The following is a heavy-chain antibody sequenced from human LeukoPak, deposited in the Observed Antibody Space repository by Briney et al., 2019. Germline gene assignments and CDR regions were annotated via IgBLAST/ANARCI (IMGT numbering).Heavy chain of an antibody. CDR1: GGTFSSYT. J-gene: IGHJ5*02. V-gene: IGHV1-69*04. CDR2: IIPILGIA. D-gene: IGHD3-10*01. Sequence: ASVKVSCXASGGTFSSYTISWVRQAHGQGLEWMARIIPILGIANYAQKFQGRVTITADKSTSTAYMELSSLRSEDTAVYYCARDYYYGSGSYNWFDPWGQGTLVTVSS. CDR3: ARDYYYGSGSYNWFDP.